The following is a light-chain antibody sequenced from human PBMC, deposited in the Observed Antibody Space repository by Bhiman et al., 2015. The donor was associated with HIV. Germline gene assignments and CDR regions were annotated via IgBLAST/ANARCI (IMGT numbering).Light chain of an antibody. CDR2: QNN. V-gene: IGLV3-1*01. CDR3: QVWDSSTAWV. J-gene: IGLJ1*01. Sequence: SYELTQPPSVSVSPGQTASITCSGDKLGINMLAGISRSQASPLVLVIYQNNKRPSGIPERFSGSKSGNTATLTISGTQAMDEADYYCQVWDSSTAWVFGTGTKVHRP. CDR1: KLGIN.